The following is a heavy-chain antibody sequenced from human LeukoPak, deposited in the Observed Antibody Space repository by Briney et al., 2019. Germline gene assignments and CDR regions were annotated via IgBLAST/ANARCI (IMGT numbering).Heavy chain of an antibody. CDR1: GFTFSGYW. V-gene: IGHV3-7*01. CDR2: IKQDGSEK. Sequence: GGSLRLSCAASGFTFSGYWMSWVRQAPGKGLEWVANIKQDGSEKYYVDSVKGRFTISRDNAKNSLYLQMNSLRAEDTAVYYCTGINYFDYWGQGTLVTVSS. CDR3: TGINYFDY. J-gene: IGHJ4*02. D-gene: IGHD1-14*01.